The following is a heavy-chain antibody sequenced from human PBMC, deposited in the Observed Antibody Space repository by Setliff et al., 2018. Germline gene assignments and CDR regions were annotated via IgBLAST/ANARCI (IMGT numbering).Heavy chain of an antibody. Sequence: SETLSLTCSVSGGSNSSGSDDWTWIRQPAGKGLEWIGHIYTSGSTNYNPSLKSRVTISVDASKNQLSLNLRSVTAADTAVYYCARAISGWYSAHYYYMDVWGKGTTVTVSS. CDR3: ARAISGWYSAHYYYMDV. V-gene: IGHV4-61*09. CDR1: GGSNSSGSDD. CDR2: IYTSGST. J-gene: IGHJ6*03. D-gene: IGHD6-19*01.